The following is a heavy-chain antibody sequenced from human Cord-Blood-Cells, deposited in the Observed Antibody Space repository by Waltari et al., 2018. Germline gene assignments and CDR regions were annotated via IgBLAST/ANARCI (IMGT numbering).Heavy chain of an antibody. CDR3: ASPLTGDAFDI. CDR2: IWYDGSNK. J-gene: IGHJ3*02. V-gene: IGHV3-33*01. D-gene: IGHD7-27*01. Sequence: QVQLVESGGGVVQPGRSLRLSCAASGFTFSSYGMHWVRQAPGKGLGWVGVIWYDGSNKYYADSVKGRFTISRDNSKNTLYLQMNSLRAEDTAVYYCASPLTGDAFDIWGQGTMVTVSS. CDR1: GFTFSSYG.